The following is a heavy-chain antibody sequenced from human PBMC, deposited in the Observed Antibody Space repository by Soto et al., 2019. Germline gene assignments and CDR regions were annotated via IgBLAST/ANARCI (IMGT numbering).Heavy chain of an antibody. CDR3: GRRVEDIRDYFYVDY. Sequence: QLQLRASGPGLVKPSETLSLTCTVSGGSVSGGSYFWAWIRQSPGKGLEWIGSIYFGVTTYYSPSFKSRVTMSVDTAKNEFSLKLGSLTAADTAVYFCGRRVEDIRDYFYVDYWGLGILVTVSS. J-gene: IGHJ4*02. CDR1: GGSVSGGSYF. V-gene: IGHV4-39*01. CDR2: IYFGVTT. D-gene: IGHD2-15*01.